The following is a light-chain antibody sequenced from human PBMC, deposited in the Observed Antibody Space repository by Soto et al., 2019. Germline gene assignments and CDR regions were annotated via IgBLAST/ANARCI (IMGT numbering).Light chain of an antibody. J-gene: IGLJ2*01. V-gene: IGLV2-14*01. CDR3: SSYTSSRGAVV. CDR2: DVS. CDR1: SSDVGGYNY. Sequence: QSALTQPASVSGSPGQSITISCTGTSSDVGGYNYVSWYQQHPGKAPKLMIYDVSNRPSGVSNRFSGSKSGNTASLTISGLQADDEADYYCSSYTSSRGAVVFGGGTKLTVL.